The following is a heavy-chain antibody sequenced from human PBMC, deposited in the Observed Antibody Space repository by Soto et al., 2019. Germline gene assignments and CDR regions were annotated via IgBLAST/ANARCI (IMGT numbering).Heavy chain of an antibody. CDR1: GFTFSSYA. J-gene: IGHJ4*02. CDR2: ISGSGGST. V-gene: IGHV3-23*01. CDR3: AKGSYDSSGYYLFPFDY. Sequence: SLRLSCAASGFTFSSYAMSWVRQAPGKGLEWVSAISGSGGSTYYADSVKGRFTISRDNSKNTLYLQMNSLRAEDTAVYYCAKGSYDSSGYYLFPFDYWGQGTLVTVSS. D-gene: IGHD3-22*01.